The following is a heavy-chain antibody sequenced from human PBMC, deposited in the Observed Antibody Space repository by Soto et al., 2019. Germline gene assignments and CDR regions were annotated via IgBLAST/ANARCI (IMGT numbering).Heavy chain of an antibody. V-gene: IGHV1-8*01. J-gene: IGHJ3*02. CDR3: ARGDGNFHDAFDI. CDR1: GYSLTNYD. CDR2: KNPNSGNT. D-gene: IGHD1-7*01. Sequence: GXSVKVSCKASGYSLTNYDIHWVRQATGQGLEWMGRKNPNSGNTGYAEKFQGRVTMTRNASIGTDYMELSSLRSEDTAVYYCARGDGNFHDAFDIWGQGTMVTVSS.